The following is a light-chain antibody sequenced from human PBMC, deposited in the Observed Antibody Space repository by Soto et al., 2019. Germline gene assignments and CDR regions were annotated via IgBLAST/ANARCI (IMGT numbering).Light chain of an antibody. J-gene: IGKJ5*01. Sequence: ILRTQSPATLSGSPGEGATLSCRASQSVSSNLAWYQQKPGQAPRLLIYGASTRATGIPARFSGSGSGTDFTLTISSLQPEDFAVYYCQQDFNLPVTFGQGTRLEIK. CDR2: GAS. V-gene: IGKV3D-15*02. CDR1: QSVSSN. CDR3: QQDFNLPVT.